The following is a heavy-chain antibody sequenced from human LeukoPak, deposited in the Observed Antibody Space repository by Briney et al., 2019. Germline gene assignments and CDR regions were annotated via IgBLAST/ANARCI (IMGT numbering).Heavy chain of an antibody. CDR3: ARETSSSWPFDY. CDR1: EFTFNNAW. V-gene: IGHV3-30*03. CDR2: ISYDGTNK. Sequence: GGSLRLSCAASEFTFNNAWMSWVRQAPGKGLEWVASISYDGTNKNYADSVKGRFTISRDNSKNTLYLQMNSLRTEDTAIYYCARETSSSWPFDYWGQGTLATVSS. J-gene: IGHJ4*02. D-gene: IGHD6-13*01.